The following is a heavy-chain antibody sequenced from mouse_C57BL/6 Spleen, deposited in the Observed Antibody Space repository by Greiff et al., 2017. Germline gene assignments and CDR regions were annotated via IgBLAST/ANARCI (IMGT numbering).Heavy chain of an antibody. J-gene: IGHJ1*03. D-gene: IGHD2-4*01. Sequence: VQLQQSGPELVKPGASVKISCKASGYTFTDYYMNWVKQSHGKSLEWIGDINPNNGGTSYNQKFKGKATLTVDKSSSTAYMELRSLTSEDSAVYYCARGDDSWYFDVWGTGTTVTVSS. V-gene: IGHV1-26*01. CDR2: INPNNGGT. CDR1: GYTFTDYY. CDR3: ARGDDSWYFDV.